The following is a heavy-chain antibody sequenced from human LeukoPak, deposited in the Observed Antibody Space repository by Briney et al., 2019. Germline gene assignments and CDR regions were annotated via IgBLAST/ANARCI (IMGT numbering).Heavy chain of an antibody. D-gene: IGHD5-24*01. CDR3: AQMRDGYKPYFDY. V-gene: IGHV2-70*17. J-gene: IGHJ4*02. Sequence: KSGPALVKPTQTLTLTCTFSGFSLSTSGMCVSWIRQPPGKALEWLARIDWDDDKFYSISLKTRLTISKDTSKNQVVLTMTNMDPVDTATYYCAQMRDGYKPYFDYLGQGTLLTVSS. CDR2: IDWDDDK. CDR1: GFSLSTSGMC.